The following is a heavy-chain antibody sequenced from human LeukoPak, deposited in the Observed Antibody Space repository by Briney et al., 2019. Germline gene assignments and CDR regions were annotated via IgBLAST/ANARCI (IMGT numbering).Heavy chain of an antibody. J-gene: IGHJ4*02. CDR3: ARRPRADMGPLDY. Sequence: GGSLRLSCAASGFTFSSCAMTWVRQAPGKGLEWVASITGDCTRTYYTDSVKGRFTISRDNSKNTLYLQMDSLRADETAIYYCARRPRADMGPLDYWGQGTLVTVST. V-gene: IGHV3-23*01. CDR1: GFTFSSCA. D-gene: IGHD1-14*01. CDR2: ITGDCTRT.